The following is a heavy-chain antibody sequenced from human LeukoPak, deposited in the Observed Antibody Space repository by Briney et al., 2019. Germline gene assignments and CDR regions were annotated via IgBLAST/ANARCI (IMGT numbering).Heavy chain of an antibody. D-gene: IGHD2-2*01. J-gene: IGHJ5*02. CDR2: IYYSGST. V-gene: IGHV4-59*01. CDR3: ARVLRFGRGYCSSTSCYTGFDP. Sequence: PSETLSLTCTVSGGSISSYYWSWIRQPPGKGLEWIGYIYYSGSTNYNPSLKSRVTISVDTSKNQFSLKLSPVTAADTAVYYCARVLRFGRGYCSSTSCYTGFDPWGQGTLVTVSS. CDR1: GGSISSYY.